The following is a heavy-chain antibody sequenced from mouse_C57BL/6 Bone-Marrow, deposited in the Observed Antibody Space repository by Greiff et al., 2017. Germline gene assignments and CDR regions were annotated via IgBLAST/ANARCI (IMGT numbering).Heavy chain of an antibody. CDR2: INPGSGGT. Sequence: QVQLQQSGAELVRPGTSVKVSCKASGYAFTNYLIEWVKQRPGKGLEWIGVINPGSGGTNYNEKFKGKATLTADKSSSTAYMQLSSLTSEDSAVYFCSRSKNWDSWFAYWGQGTLVTVSA. V-gene: IGHV1-54*01. CDR1: GYAFTNYL. CDR3: SRSKNWDSWFAY. J-gene: IGHJ3*01. D-gene: IGHD4-1*01.